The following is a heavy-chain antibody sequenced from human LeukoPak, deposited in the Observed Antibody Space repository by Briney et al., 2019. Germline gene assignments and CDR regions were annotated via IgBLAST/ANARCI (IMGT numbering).Heavy chain of an antibody. Sequence: ASVKVSCKASGYTFSNYGINWVRQAPGQGLEWMGWVSGHNGNPNYAQKFRDRVSMTTDTSTSTAYMELRSLRSDDTAVYYCARERIEVSVGWFDPWGQGTLVIVSS. CDR2: VSGHNGNP. D-gene: IGHD5/OR15-5a*01. J-gene: IGHJ5*02. CDR3: ARERIEVSVGWFDP. CDR1: GYTFSNYG. V-gene: IGHV1-18*01.